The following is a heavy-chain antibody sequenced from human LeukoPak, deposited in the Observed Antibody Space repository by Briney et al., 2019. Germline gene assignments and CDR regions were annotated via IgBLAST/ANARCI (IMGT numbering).Heavy chain of an antibody. Sequence: GGSLRLSCAASGFTVSSNYMSWVRRAPGKGLEWVSVIYSGGSTYYADSVKGRFTISRDNSKNTLYLQMNSLRAEDTAVYYCAREVITMVRGVEYNWFDPWGQGTLVTVSS. CDR2: IYSGGST. D-gene: IGHD3-10*01. V-gene: IGHV3-53*01. CDR1: GFTVSSNY. CDR3: AREVITMVRGVEYNWFDP. J-gene: IGHJ5*02.